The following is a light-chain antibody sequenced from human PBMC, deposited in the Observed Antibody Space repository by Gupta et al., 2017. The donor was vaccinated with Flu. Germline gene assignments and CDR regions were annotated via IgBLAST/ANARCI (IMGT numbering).Light chain of an antibody. Sequence: DIQMTQSPSSLSASVGDRVTITCQASQGISNYLNWYQQKPGKAPKLLIYDASNLETGVPSRFSGSGSGTDFTFTISSLKPEDIATYYCQQYDNLPRLTFGPGTKVDIK. CDR2: DAS. CDR3: QQYDNLPRLT. CDR1: QGISNY. V-gene: IGKV1-33*01. J-gene: IGKJ3*01.